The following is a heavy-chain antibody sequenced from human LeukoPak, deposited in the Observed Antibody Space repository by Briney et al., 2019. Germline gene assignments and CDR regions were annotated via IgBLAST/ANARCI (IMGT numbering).Heavy chain of an antibody. V-gene: IGHV1-2*02. CDR2: INPNSGGT. Sequence: ASVKVSCKASGYTFTGYYMHWVRQAPGQGLEWMGWINPNSGGTNYAQKFQGRVTMTRDTSISTAYMELSRLRSDDTAVYYCARRGYYYYYYYMDVWGKGTTVTVSS. CDR1: GYTFTGYY. D-gene: IGHD3-16*01. J-gene: IGHJ6*03. CDR3: ARRGYYYYYYYMDV.